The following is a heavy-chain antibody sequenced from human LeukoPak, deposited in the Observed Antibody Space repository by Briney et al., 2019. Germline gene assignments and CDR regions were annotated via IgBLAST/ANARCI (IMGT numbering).Heavy chain of an antibody. D-gene: IGHD3-22*01. V-gene: IGHV4-34*01. Sequence: SETLSLTCAVYGGSFSGYYWSWIRQPPGKGLEWIGEINHSGSTNYNPSLKSRVTISVDTSKNQFSLKLSSVTAADTAVYYCARVQKYYYDSSGYLSYFDYWGQGTLVTVSS. CDR3: ARVQKYYYDSSGYLSYFDY. J-gene: IGHJ4*02. CDR2: INHSGST. CDR1: GGSFSGYY.